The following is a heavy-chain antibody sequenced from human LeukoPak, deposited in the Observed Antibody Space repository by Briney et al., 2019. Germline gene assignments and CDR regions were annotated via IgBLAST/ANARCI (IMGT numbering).Heavy chain of an antibody. CDR3: ARITYDFWGGYYMPDDP. Sequence: ASVKVSCKASGYTFTNYGISWVRQAPGQGLEWMGWISIYNGNTDYAQKLRGRVTMTTDTSTSTAYMELRSLRSDDTAVYYCARITYDFWGGYYMPDDPWGQGTLVTVSS. J-gene: IGHJ5*02. V-gene: IGHV1-18*01. D-gene: IGHD3-3*01. CDR2: ISIYNGNT. CDR1: GYTFTNYG.